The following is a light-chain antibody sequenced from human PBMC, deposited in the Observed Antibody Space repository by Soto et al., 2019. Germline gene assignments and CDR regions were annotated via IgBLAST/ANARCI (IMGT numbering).Light chain of an antibody. CDR1: SSDVGGYNY. Sequence: QSALTQPTSASGSPGQSVTISCTGTSSDVGGYNYVSWYQQHPGKAPKLLIYEVSKRPSGVPDRFSGSKSGNTASLTVSGLQAGDEADYYCSSYADSALLFGGGTKLTVL. V-gene: IGLV2-8*01. J-gene: IGLJ2*01. CDR2: EVS. CDR3: SSYADSALL.